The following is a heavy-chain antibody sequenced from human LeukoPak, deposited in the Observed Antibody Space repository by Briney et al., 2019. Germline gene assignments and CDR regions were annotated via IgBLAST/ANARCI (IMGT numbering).Heavy chain of an antibody. Sequence: PETLSLTCVVSGGSVSGYYWGWIRLPPGRGLEWIGYVYYSGSTNYNPSFKSRITISVDTSRNQFSLQLSSVTAADTAVYYCARIHRYCSGGACYVLDNWGQGTLVAVSS. CDR3: ARIHRYCSGGACYVLDN. D-gene: IGHD2-15*01. CDR2: VYYSGST. V-gene: IGHV4-59*02. J-gene: IGHJ4*02. CDR1: GGSVSGYY.